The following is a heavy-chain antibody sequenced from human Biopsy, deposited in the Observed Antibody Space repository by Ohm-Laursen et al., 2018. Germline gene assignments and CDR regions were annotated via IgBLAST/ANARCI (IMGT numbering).Heavy chain of an antibody. V-gene: IGHV2-70*11. J-gene: IGHJ6*02. D-gene: IGHD6-13*01. CDR1: GFSLSARGMC. CDR3: ARTPILIVSAGLVYRHRRHLQGMDV. Sequence: TQTLTLTCSFSGFSLSARGMCVSWIRQAPGKALEWLARVDWDDYKDYRASLQTKLSISKDTPNDQVVLTVNNVDPADTATYYCARTPILIVSAGLVYRHRRHLQGMDVWGQGIAVTVS. CDR2: VDWDDYK.